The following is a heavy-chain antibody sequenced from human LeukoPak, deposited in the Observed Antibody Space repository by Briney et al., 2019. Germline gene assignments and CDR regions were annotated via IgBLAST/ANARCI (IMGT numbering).Heavy chain of an antibody. CDR2: ISYDGSNK. D-gene: IGHD3-10*01. CDR1: GFTFSSYA. Sequence: GRSLRLSCAASGFTFSSYAMHWVRQAPGKGLEWVAVISYDGSNKYYADSVKGRFTISRDNSKNTLYPQMNSLRAEDTAVYYCARDLGYASETNYGMDVWGQGTTVTVSS. J-gene: IGHJ6*02. V-gene: IGHV3-30-3*01. CDR3: ARDLGYASETNYGMDV.